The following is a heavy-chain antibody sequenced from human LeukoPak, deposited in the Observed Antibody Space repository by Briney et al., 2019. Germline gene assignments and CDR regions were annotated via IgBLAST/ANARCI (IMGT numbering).Heavy chain of an antibody. CDR3: ARDSTVGRY. CDR2: IKQDGSDM. D-gene: IGHD2-8*02. J-gene: IGHJ4*02. Sequence: GGSLRLSCAASGFTFSSYWMNWVRQAPGKGLEWVDNIKQDGSDMYYVDSVKGRFTISRDNAKSSLYLQMDSLRVGDTAVYYCARDSTVGRYWGQGTLVTVSS. V-gene: IGHV3-7*01. CDR1: GFTFSSYW.